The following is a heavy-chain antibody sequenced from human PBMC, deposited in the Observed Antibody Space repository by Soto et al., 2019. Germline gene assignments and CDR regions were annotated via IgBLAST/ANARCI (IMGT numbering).Heavy chain of an antibody. CDR3: ARQGQGTYNWFDP. J-gene: IGHJ5*02. D-gene: IGHD1-1*01. CDR2: IYYSGST. CDR1: GGSISSSSYY. V-gene: IGHV4-39*01. Sequence: SETLSLTCTVSGGSISSSSYYWGWIRQPPGKGLEWIGSIYYSGSTYYNPSLKSRVTISVDTSKNQFSLKLSSVTAADTAVYYCARQGQGTYNWFDPWGQGTLVTVSS.